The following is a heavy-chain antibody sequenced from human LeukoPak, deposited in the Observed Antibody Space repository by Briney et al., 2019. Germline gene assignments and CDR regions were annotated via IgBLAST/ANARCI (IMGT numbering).Heavy chain of an antibody. D-gene: IGHD6-13*01. CDR2: MNPVSGNA. J-gene: IGHJ4*02. CDR3: ARAPMGAAALY. V-gene: IGHV1-8*01. Sequence: ASVKVSCKASGYTFTNFDINWVRQAPGQGLEWMGWMNPVSGNAGSAQKFQGRVTLTRDTSISTAYMELSSLRSDDTAFYYCARAPMGAAALYWGQGTLVTVSS. CDR1: GYTFTNFD.